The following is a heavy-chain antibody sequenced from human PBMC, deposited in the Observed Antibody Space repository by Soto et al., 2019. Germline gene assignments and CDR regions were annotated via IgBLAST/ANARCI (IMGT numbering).Heavy chain of an antibody. CDR3: AADAGGYSCYYYSYHWMDV. Sequence: QMQLVQSGPEVKKPGTSVKVSCKPSGFSFTSAAIQWMRQARGQRLEWLGWIVVASGNRKYAEKFQVRVTITMDMSTSTGYTELNGLTSDDTAVYYCAADAGGYSCYYYSYHWMDVWGQGTTVTVAS. V-gene: IGHV1-58*02. CDR2: IVVASGNR. D-gene: IGHD5-12*01. J-gene: IGHJ6*02. CDR1: GFSFTSAA.